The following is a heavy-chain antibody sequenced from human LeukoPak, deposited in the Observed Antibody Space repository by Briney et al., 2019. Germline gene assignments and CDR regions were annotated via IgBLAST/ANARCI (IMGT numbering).Heavy chain of an antibody. V-gene: IGHV1-18*01. CDR2: ISAYNGNT. D-gene: IGHD6-19*01. Sequence: ASVKVSCKASGGTFSSYAISWVRQAPGQGLEWMGWISAYNGNTNYAQKLQGRVTMTTDTSTSTAYMELRSLRSDDTAVYYCARVVAVAGTVSDYWGQGTLVTVSS. CDR3: ARVVAVAGTVSDY. CDR1: GGTFSSYA. J-gene: IGHJ4*02.